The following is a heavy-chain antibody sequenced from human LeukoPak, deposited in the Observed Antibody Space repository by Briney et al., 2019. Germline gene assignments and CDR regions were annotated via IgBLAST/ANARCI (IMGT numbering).Heavy chain of an antibody. Sequence: ASVKVSCKASGYTFTSYDINWVRQATGQGLEWMGWMNPNSGNTGYAQKFQGRVTMTRNTSVSTAYMEPSSLRSEDTAVYYCARGAFVGATPYYFDYWGQGTLVTVSS. CDR2: MNPNSGNT. CDR3: ARGAFVGATPYYFDY. J-gene: IGHJ4*02. CDR1: GYTFTSYD. V-gene: IGHV1-8*01. D-gene: IGHD1-26*01.